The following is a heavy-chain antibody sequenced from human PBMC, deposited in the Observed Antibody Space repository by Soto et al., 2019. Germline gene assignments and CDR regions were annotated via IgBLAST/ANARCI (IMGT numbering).Heavy chain of an antibody. J-gene: IGHJ4*02. V-gene: IGHV4-39*01. CDR1: GGSISSSSYY. CDR2: IYYSGST. CDR3: ARSADMITFGGVIATYFDY. D-gene: IGHD3-16*02. Sequence: SETLSLTCTVSGGSISSSSYYWGWIRQPPGKGLEWIGSIYYSGSTYYNPSLKSRVTISVDTSKNQFSLKLSSVTAADTAVYYCARSADMITFGGVIATYFDYWGQGTLVTVSS.